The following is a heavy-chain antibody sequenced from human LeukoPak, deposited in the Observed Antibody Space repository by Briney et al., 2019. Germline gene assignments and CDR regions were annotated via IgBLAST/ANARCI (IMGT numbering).Heavy chain of an antibody. J-gene: IGHJ4*02. CDR3: ASSTEMATIGEGNY. CDR1: GFTFSSYS. V-gene: IGHV3-21*01. Sequence: GGSLRLSCAASGFTFSSYSMNWVRQAPGKGLEWVSSISSSSSYIYYADSVKGRFTISRDNAKNSLYLQMNSLRAEDTAVYYCASSTEMATIGEGNYWGQGTLVTVSS. CDR2: ISSSSSYI. D-gene: IGHD5-24*01.